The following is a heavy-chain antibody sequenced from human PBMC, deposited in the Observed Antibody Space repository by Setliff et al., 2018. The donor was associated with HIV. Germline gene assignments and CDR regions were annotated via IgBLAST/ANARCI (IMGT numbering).Heavy chain of an antibody. CDR3: ARNPCSGGSCPDAFDI. J-gene: IGHJ3*02. Sequence: SQTLSLTCVVSGYSISSGNYWGWIRQPPGKGLEWIGNIYHTGSTNYNPSLKSRVTISVDTSKNQFSLKLSSVTAADTAVYYCARNPCSGGSCPDAFDIWGQGTMVTVSS. D-gene: IGHD2-15*01. CDR2: IYHTGST. CDR1: GYSISSGNY. V-gene: IGHV4-38-2*01.